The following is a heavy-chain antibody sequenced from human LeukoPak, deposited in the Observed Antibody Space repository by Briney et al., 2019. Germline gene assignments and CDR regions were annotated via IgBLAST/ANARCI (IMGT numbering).Heavy chain of an antibody. CDR1: GFTFSSYG. V-gene: IGHV3-23*01. Sequence: PGGSLRLSCAASGFTFSSYGMSWVRQAPGKGLEWVSAISGSGGSTYYADSVKGRFTISRDNSKNTLYLQMNSLRAEDTAVYYCAKDEYGAGSSAEYFQHWGQGTLVTVSS. D-gene: IGHD3-10*01. CDR2: ISGSGGST. CDR3: AKDEYGAGSSAEYFQH. J-gene: IGHJ1*01.